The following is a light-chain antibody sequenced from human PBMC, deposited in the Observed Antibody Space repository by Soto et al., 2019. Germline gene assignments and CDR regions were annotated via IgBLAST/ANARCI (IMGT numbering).Light chain of an antibody. CDR2: GAS. V-gene: IGKV3-20*01. Sequence: EIVLTQSPGTLSLSPGERATLSCRAIQSVSSSYLAWYQQKPGQAPRLLIYGASSRATGIPDRFSGSGSGTDFTLTISRLEPEDFAVYYCQQYGSSPPLTFGGGTKV. CDR1: QSVSSSY. CDR3: QQYGSSPPLT. J-gene: IGKJ4*01.